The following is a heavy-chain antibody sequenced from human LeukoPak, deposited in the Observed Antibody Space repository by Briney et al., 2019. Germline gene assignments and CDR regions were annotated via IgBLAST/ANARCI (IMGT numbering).Heavy chain of an antibody. CDR2: IYYSGST. J-gene: IGHJ4*02. CDR1: GGSISSYY. D-gene: IGHD1-7*01. Sequence: SETLSLTCTVSGGSISSYYWSWIRQPPGKGLEWIGYIYYSGSTNYNPSLKSRVTISVDTSKNQFSLKLSSVTAVDTAVYYCASGGRRTETTFDYWGQGTLVTVSS. CDR3: ASGGRRTETTFDY. V-gene: IGHV4-59*01.